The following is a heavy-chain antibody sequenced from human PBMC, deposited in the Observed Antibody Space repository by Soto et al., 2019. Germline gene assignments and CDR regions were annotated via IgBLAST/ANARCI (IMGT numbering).Heavy chain of an antibody. CDR3: AKKGAIGYCSGGSCPKLEFYYYYGMDV. D-gene: IGHD2-15*01. Sequence: GGSLRLSCAASGFTFSSYAMSWVRQAPGKGLEWVSAISGSGGSTYYADSVKGRFTISRDSSKNTLYLQMNSLRAEDTAVYYCAKKGAIGYCSGGSCPKLEFYYYYGMDVWGQGTTVTVSS. CDR2: ISGSGGST. J-gene: IGHJ6*02. CDR1: GFTFSSYA. V-gene: IGHV3-23*01.